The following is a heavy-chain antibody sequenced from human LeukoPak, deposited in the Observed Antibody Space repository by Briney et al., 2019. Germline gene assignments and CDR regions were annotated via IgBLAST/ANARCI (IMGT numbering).Heavy chain of an antibody. CDR3: AREGRSGWSRSRAFDI. J-gene: IGHJ3*02. CDR2: IIPIFGTA. Sequence: GASVKVSCKASGGTFSSYAISWVRQAPGQGLEWMGGIIPIFGTANYAQKFQGRVTITADESTSTAYMELSSLRSEDTAVYYCAREGRSGWSRSRAFDIWGQGTMVTVSS. V-gene: IGHV1-69*13. CDR1: GGTFSSYA. D-gene: IGHD6-19*01.